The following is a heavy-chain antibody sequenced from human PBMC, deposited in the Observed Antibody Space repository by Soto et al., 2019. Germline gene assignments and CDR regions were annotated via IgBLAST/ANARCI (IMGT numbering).Heavy chain of an antibody. Sequence: GSLRLSCAASGFTFSSYSMNWVRQAPGKGLEWVSSISSSSYIYYADSVKGRFTISRDNAKNSLYLQMNSLRAEDTAVYYCARATTAAGTVYWGQGTLVTVSS. J-gene: IGHJ4*02. CDR2: ISSSSYI. CDR1: GFTFSSYS. V-gene: IGHV3-21*01. CDR3: ARATTAAGTVY. D-gene: IGHD6-13*01.